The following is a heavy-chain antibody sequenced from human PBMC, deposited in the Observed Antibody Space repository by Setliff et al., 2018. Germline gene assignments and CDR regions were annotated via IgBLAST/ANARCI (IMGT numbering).Heavy chain of an antibody. CDR1: GGSISSSSYY. CDR3: ARRGMSSSWFYGYFDY. J-gene: IGHJ4*02. Sequence: SETLSLTCTVSGGSISSSSYYWGWIRQPPGKGLEWIGSIYYSGSTYYNPSLKSRVTISVDTSKNQFSLKLSSVTAADTAVYYCARRGMSSSWFYGYFDYWGQGTRVTVS. V-gene: IGHV4-39*01. D-gene: IGHD6-13*01. CDR2: IYYSGST.